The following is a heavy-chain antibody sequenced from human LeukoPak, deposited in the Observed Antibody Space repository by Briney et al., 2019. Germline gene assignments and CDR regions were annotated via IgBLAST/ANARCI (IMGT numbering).Heavy chain of an antibody. CDR2: INPKSGGT. J-gene: IGHJ4*02. CDR1: GYTFTGYY. V-gene: IGHV1-2*02. Sequence: ASVKVSCKASGYTFTGYYMHWVRQAPGQGLEWMGWINPKSGGTHYAQNFQGRVTITRDTSISTAYLELSRLTSDDTAVYYCARVAAAMGEYWGQGTLVNVSS. D-gene: IGHD5-18*01. CDR3: ARVAAAMGEY.